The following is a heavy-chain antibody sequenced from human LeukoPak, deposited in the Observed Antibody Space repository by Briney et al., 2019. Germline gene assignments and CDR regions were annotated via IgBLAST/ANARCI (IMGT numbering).Heavy chain of an antibody. CDR2: IWYDGSNK. Sequence: PGRSLRLSCAASAFTFSSYGMHWVRQAPGKGLEWVAVIWYDGSNKYYADSVKGRFTISRDNSKNTLYLQMNSLRAEDTAVYYCAKDLRDGYNLNYYFDYWGQGTLVTV. V-gene: IGHV3-33*06. J-gene: IGHJ4*02. D-gene: IGHD5-24*01. CDR3: AKDLRDGYNLNYYFDY. CDR1: AFTFSSYG.